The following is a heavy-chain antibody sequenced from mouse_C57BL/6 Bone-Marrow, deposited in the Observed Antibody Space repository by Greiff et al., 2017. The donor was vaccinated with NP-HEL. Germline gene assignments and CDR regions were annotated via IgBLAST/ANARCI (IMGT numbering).Heavy chain of an antibody. CDR1: GFSFTSYA. CDR3: ARKSYGSSFRYWYFDV. D-gene: IGHD1-1*01. J-gene: IGHJ1*03. V-gene: IGHV2-9-1*01. CDR2: IWTGGGT. Sequence: VKLVESGPGLVAPSQCLSISCTVSGFSFTSYAISWVRQPPGQGLEWLGVIWTGGGTNYYYANQSRLSIRKDNSKSQVFIKMNSLQTDDTAVYYCARKSYGSSFRYWYFDVWGTGTTVTVSS.